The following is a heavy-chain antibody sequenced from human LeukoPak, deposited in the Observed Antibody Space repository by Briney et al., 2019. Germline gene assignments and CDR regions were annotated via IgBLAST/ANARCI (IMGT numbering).Heavy chain of an antibody. V-gene: IGHV3-9*01. D-gene: IGHD3-22*01. J-gene: IGHJ4*02. CDR1: GFTFDDYA. CDR3: AKDIGYDSSPRDYFDY. CDR2: ISWNSGSI. Sequence: PGGSLRLSCAASGFTFDDYAMHWVRQAPGKGLEWVSGISWNSGSIGYADSVKGRFTISRDNAKNSLYLQMNSLRAEDAALYYCAKDIGYDSSPRDYFDYWGQGTLVTVSS.